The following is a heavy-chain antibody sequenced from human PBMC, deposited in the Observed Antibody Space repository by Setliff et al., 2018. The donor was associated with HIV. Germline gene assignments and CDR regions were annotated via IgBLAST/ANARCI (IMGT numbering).Heavy chain of an antibody. V-gene: IGHV4-4*08. CDR2: MYTSGST. CDR3: ARAINKSFDI. J-gene: IGHJ3*02. Sequence: SETLSLTCTVSGGSISSYYWSWVRQPPGKGLEWIGHMYTSGSTTYNPSLKSRVTLSVDTSRNQFSLKLSSVTAADTAVYYCARAINKSFDIWGQGTMVTVSS. CDR1: GGSISSYY.